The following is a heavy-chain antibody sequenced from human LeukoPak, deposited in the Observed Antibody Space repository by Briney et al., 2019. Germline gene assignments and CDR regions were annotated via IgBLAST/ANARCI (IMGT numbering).Heavy chain of an antibody. D-gene: IGHD3-22*01. CDR1: GFTFSSYA. J-gene: IGHJ4*02. CDR2: ISYDGSNK. V-gene: IGHV3-30*04. CDR3: ARITYYYDSYYDF. Sequence: PGGSLRLSCAASGFTFSSYAMHWVRQAPGKGLEWVALISYDGSNKYHADSVKGRFTISRDNSKNTLYLQMNSLRGEDTAVYYCARITYYYDSYYDFWGQGTLVTVSS.